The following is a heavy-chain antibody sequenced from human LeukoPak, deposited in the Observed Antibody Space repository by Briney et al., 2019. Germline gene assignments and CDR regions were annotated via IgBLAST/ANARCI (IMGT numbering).Heavy chain of an antibody. V-gene: IGHV3-21*04. Sequence: GGSLRLSCAASGFTFNTYTMNWVRQAPGKGLEWVSSISSGTSYIYYADSVKGRFTISRDNAKNSLYLQMNSLRAEDTAIYYCATYRQVLLPFEAWGQGTLVTVSA. CDR3: ATYRQVLLPFEA. CDR2: ISSGTSYI. D-gene: IGHD5-12*01. CDR1: GFTFNTYT. J-gene: IGHJ5*02.